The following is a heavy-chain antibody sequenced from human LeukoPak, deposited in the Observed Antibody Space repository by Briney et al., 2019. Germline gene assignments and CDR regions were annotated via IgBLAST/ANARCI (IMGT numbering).Heavy chain of an antibody. Sequence: GGSLRLSCAASGFTFSSYAMSWVRQAPGKGLEWVSGISGSGSGTYYADSVKGRFTISRDNSKNTLYLQMNSLRAEDTAVYYCAKDRTFDWSPNDYWGQGTLVTVSS. CDR1: GFTFSSYA. D-gene: IGHD3-9*01. V-gene: IGHV3-23*01. J-gene: IGHJ4*02. CDR3: AKDRTFDWSPNDY. CDR2: ISGSGSGT.